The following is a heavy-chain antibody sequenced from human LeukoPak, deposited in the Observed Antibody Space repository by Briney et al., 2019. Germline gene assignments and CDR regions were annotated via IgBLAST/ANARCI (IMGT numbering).Heavy chain of an antibody. CDR1: GFTFSNYA. D-gene: IGHD6-13*01. J-gene: IGHJ4*02. CDR2: ISNSGSST. V-gene: IGHV3-23*01. Sequence: GGSLRLSCAASGFTFSNYAMSWVRQAPGKGLEWVSGISNSGSSTYYADSVKGRSTISRDNSKNTLYLQMNSLRAEDTAVYYCAKVLSGSWYYFDYWGQGTLVTVSS. CDR3: AKVLSGSWYYFDY.